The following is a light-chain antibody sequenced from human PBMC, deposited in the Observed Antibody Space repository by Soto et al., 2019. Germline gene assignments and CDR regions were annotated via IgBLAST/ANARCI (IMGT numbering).Light chain of an antibody. CDR2: GAF. CDR1: QSASSN. Sequence: EIVLTQSPCTLSLSPGERATLSCRASQSASSNFLAWYRQKPGQAPRLLIYGAFNRATGIPARFSGSGSGTDFTLTISSLEPEDFAVYYCQQRNIWPPVTFGQGTRLEIK. V-gene: IGKV3-11*01. J-gene: IGKJ5*01. CDR3: QQRNIWPPVT.